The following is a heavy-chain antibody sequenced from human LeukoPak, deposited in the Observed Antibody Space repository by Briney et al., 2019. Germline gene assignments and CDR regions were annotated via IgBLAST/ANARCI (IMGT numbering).Heavy chain of an antibody. CDR3: ASSAVITSIGY. V-gene: IGHV3-30-3*01. CDR2: ISYDGSNK. Sequence: GGSLRLSCAASGFTFSSYAMHWVRQAPGKGLEWVAVISYDGSNKYYADSVKGRFTISRDNSKNTLYLQMNSLRAEDTAVYYCASSAVITSIGYWGQGTLVTVSS. J-gene: IGHJ4*02. D-gene: IGHD1-14*01. CDR1: GFTFSSYA.